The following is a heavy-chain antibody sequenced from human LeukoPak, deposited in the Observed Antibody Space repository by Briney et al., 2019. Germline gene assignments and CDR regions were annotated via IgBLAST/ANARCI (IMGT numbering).Heavy chain of an antibody. V-gene: IGHV1-2*02. CDR1: GYTFTGYY. D-gene: IGHD6-13*01. J-gene: IGHJ5*02. CDR2: INPNSGGT. Sequence: ASVKVSCKASGYTFTGYYMHWVRQAPGQGLEWMGWINPNSGGTNYAQKFQGRVTMTRDTSISTAYMELSRLRSDDTAVYYCARERGIAAHNWFDPWGQGTLVTVSS. CDR3: ARERGIAAHNWFDP.